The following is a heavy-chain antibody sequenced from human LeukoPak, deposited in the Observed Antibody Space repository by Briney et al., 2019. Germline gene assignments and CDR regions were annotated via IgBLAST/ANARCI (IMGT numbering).Heavy chain of an antibody. CDR1: GGSINSYY. V-gene: IGHV4-59*01. D-gene: IGHD3-10*01. CDR2: IHYTGST. CDR3: ARGGYYGSGNDFRFDP. Sequence: SETLSLTCTVSGGSINSYYWSWIRQPPGKGLECIGYIHYTGSTNYNPSLKSRVTISVDTSKSQFSLKLSSVTAADTAIYYCARGGYYGSGNDFRFDPWGHGTRVIVSP. J-gene: IGHJ5*02.